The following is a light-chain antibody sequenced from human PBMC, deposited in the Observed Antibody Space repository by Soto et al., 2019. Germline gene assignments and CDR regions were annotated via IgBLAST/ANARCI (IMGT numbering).Light chain of an antibody. CDR1: QSVSSH. CDR2: GAS. Sequence: EIVMTQSPDTLFVSLVEGATLSGRASQSVSSHLAWYQHKPGQAPRLLIYGASTRATCSPDRFSGSGSGTDFTLTISRLEPEDFAVYYCQQYGSSPRRVTFGQGTRLEIK. V-gene: IGKV3-20*01. CDR3: QQYGSSPRRVT. J-gene: IGKJ5*01.